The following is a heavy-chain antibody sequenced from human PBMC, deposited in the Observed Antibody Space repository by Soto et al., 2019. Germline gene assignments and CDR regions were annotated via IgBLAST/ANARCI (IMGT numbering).Heavy chain of an antibody. CDR2: ISAYNGNT. Sequence: QVQLVQSGAEVKKPGAAVKVSCKASGYTFTSYGISWVRQAPGQGLEWMGGISAYNGNTKYAQKLQGRVTMTTDTSTSTAYMELRRLRSDDTDVYYCARDWAVAALAPRGKETLVTVSS. J-gene: IGHJ5*02. D-gene: IGHD6-19*01. V-gene: IGHV1-18*01. CDR3: ARDWAVAALAP. CDR1: GYTFTSYG.